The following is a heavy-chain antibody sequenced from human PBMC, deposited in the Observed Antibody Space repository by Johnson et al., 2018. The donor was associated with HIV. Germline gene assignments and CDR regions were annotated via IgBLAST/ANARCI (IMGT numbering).Heavy chain of an antibody. Sequence: QVRLVESGGGLVQPGRSLRLSCTASGFTFSTYAMHWVRQVPGKGLEWVALISYDGSNKYYADSVKGRFTISRDNSKTTLFLNINSLRAEDTAVYYCARDRRSSFDIWGQGTMVAVSS. CDR2: ISYDGSNK. D-gene: IGHD6-6*01. CDR3: ARDRRSSFDI. V-gene: IGHV3-30*04. CDR1: GFTFSTYA. J-gene: IGHJ3*02.